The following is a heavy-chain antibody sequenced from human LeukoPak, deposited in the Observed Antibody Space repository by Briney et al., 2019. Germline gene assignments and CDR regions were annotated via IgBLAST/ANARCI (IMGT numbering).Heavy chain of an antibody. CDR1: GYTFTSYD. Sequence: ASVKVSCKASGYTFTSYDINWVRQATGQGLEWMGWMNPNSGNTGYAQKFQGRVTMTRNTSISTAYMELSSLRSEDTAVYYCARGVPPGRSVLLWFGEFDPWGQGTLVTVSS. CDR3: ARGVPPGRSVLLWFGEFDP. D-gene: IGHD3-10*01. J-gene: IGHJ5*02. CDR2: MNPNSGNT. V-gene: IGHV1-8*02.